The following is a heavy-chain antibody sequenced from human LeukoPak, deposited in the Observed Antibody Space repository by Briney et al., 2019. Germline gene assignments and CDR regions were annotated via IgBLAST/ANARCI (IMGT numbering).Heavy chain of an antibody. D-gene: IGHD1-26*01. CDR2: IYTSGST. CDR1: DGSISNYY. Sequence: PSETLSLTCTVSDGSISNYYWSWIRQPAGKGLEWIGRIYTSGSTNYNPSLKSRVTMSVDTSKNQFSLKLSSETAADTAVYYCARNGYSGTYYDYWGQGTLVTVSS. CDR3: ARNGYSGTYYDY. J-gene: IGHJ4*02. V-gene: IGHV4-4*07.